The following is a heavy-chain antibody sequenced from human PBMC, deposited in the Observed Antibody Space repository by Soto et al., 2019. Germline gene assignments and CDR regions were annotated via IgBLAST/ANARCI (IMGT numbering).Heavy chain of an antibody. CDR1: GDSIISSDFY. CDR3: ARHSLALRKNNWYGP. D-gene: IGHD3-3*02. CDR2: IFYLGSS. J-gene: IGHJ5*02. V-gene: IGHV4-39*01. Sequence: NPSETLSLTCTVSGDSIISSDFYWGWVRQHTGKGREWIGSIFYLGSSYYNPSLKSRVTMSVYTSNNQFSLRLRSVTAADTALYFCARHSLALRKNNWYGPWGQGIMVTVSS.